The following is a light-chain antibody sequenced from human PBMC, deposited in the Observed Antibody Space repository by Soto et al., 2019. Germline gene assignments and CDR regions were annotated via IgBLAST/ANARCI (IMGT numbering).Light chain of an antibody. J-gene: IGKJ2*01. Sequence: EIVLTQSPATLSLSPGERATPSCRASQSVGSYLAWYQHKPGQAPRLLIYGASNRATDIPARFSGRGSGTDFTLTISSLESGDSAVYYCQQRDKWPRTFGQGTKLEIK. CDR3: QQRDKWPRT. CDR1: QSVGSY. V-gene: IGKV3-11*01. CDR2: GAS.